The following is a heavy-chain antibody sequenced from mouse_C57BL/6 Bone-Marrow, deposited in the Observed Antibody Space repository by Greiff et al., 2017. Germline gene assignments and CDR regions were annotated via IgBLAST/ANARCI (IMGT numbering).Heavy chain of an antibody. D-gene: IGHD1-1*01. CDR3: ARLITTVVAGGYFDY. Sequence: QVQLKQPGAELVRPGSSVKLSCKASGYTFTSYWMHWVKQRPIQGLEWIGNIDPSDSETHYNQKFKDKATLTVDKSSSTAYMQLSSLTSEDSAVYYCARLITTVVAGGYFDYWGQGTTLTVSS. CDR1: GYTFTSYW. J-gene: IGHJ2*01. CDR2: IDPSDSET. V-gene: IGHV1-52*01.